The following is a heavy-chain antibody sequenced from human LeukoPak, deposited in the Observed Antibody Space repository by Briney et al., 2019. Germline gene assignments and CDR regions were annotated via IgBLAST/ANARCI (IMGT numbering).Heavy chain of an antibody. CDR3: ARAPGVVVVAATQGDY. Sequence: TGGSLRLSCAGSGFSFSDHYIDWVRQAPGKGPEWIGRTRNKVNSDTTEYAASVKGRFSISRDNSKDSLFLQMNSLRAEDTAVYYCARAPGVVVVAATQGDYWGQGTLVTVSS. J-gene: IGHJ4*02. V-gene: IGHV3-72*01. CDR1: GFSFSDHY. D-gene: IGHD2-15*01. CDR2: TRNKVNSDTT.